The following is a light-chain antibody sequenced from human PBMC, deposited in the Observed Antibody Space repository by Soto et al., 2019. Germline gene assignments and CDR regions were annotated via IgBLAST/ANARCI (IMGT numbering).Light chain of an antibody. J-gene: IGLJ1*01. Sequence: QSALTQPASVSGSPGQSITISCTGTSSDVGGYNYVSWYQQHPGKAPKLMIYDVSNRPSGVSNRFSGSKSGNTASLTISGLQAEDEDAYYCSSYTSSGTLYVFGTGTKVTVL. CDR3: SSYTSSGTLYV. CDR2: DVS. CDR1: SSDVGGYNY. V-gene: IGLV2-14*01.